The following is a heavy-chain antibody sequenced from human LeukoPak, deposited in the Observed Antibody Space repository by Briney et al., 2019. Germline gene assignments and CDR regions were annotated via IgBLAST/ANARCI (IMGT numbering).Heavy chain of an antibody. D-gene: IGHD3-10*01. Sequence: PGGALRLSCAASGFTFSDYYMSWIRQAPGKGLEWVSYIDNSGSTIYYADSVKGRFTISRDNAKNSLYLQMNSLRAEDTAVYYCARVTMVRGKHTYYFDYWGQGTLVTVSS. V-gene: IGHV3-11*04. CDR1: GFTFSDYY. CDR2: IDNSGSTI. J-gene: IGHJ4*02. CDR3: ARVTMVRGKHTYYFDY.